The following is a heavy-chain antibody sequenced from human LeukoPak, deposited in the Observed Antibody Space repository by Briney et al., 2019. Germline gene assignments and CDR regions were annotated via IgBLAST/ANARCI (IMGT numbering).Heavy chain of an antibody. V-gene: IGHV3-23*01. Sequence: GGSLRLSCAASGFTFSSYAMSWVRQAPGKGLEWVSAISGSGVTTYYADSVKGQFTISRDNAKNSLYLQMNSLRAEDTAVYYCAKIRYGTGWYYDYWGQGTLVTVSS. J-gene: IGHJ4*02. D-gene: IGHD6-19*01. CDR1: GFTFSSYA. CDR3: AKIRYGTGWYYDY. CDR2: ISGSGVTT.